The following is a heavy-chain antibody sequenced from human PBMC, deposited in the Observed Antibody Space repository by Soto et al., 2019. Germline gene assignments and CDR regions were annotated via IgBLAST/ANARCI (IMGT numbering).Heavy chain of an antibody. J-gene: IGHJ4*02. CDR3: ARDGNYGDYGY. CDR2: IYSGGSA. CDR1: GFTVSSNY. V-gene: IGHV3-53*01. Sequence: GGSLRLSCAASGFTVSSNYMSWVRQAPGKGLEWVSVIYSGGSAYYADSVKGRFTISRDNFKNTLFLQMNSLRAEDTAVYYCARDGNYGDYGYWGQGTLVTVSS. D-gene: IGHD4-17*01.